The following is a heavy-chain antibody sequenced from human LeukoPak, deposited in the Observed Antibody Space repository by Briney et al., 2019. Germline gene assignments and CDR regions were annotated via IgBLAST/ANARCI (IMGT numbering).Heavy chain of an antibody. CDR3: ARDTVTTSY. CDR2: INPSTGTT. D-gene: IGHD4-17*01. V-gene: IGHV1-46*01. CDR1: GYTFIDYY. Sequence: GASVRVSCKASGYTFIDYYMHWVRQAPGQRLEWMGLINPSTGTTTYAQKFQGRVTMTRDTSTSTVYMELNSLISDDTALYYCARDTVTTSYWGQGTLVTVSS. J-gene: IGHJ4*02.